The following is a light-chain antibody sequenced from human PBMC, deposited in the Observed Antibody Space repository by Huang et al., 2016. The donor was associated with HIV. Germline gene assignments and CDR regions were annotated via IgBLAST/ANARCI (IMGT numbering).Light chain of an antibody. CDR2: DAS. J-gene: IGKJ1*01. CDR3: QQYNNWPPWT. V-gene: IGKV3-15*01. CDR1: QSVNNK. Sequence: EVVMTQSPVTLSVSPGERATLSCRASQSVNNKLAWFQQKPGRAPRLLIHDASIRATGIPDRFSGSGSGTEFTLTISSLQSEEFAVYYCQQYNNWPPWTFGQGTKVEIK.